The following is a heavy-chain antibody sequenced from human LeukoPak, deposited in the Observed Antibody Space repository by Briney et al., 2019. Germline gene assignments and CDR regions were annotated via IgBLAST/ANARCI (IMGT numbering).Heavy chain of an antibody. CDR2: ISSSGSTI. D-gene: IGHD2-8*01. Sequence: QPGGSLRLSCAASGFTFSSYEMNWVRQAPGKWLEWVSYISSSGSTIYYADSVKGRFTISRDNAKNSLYLQMNSLRAEDTAVYYCSSSRPYCTSGVCFYFHYWRQGPLVTVSS. J-gene: IGHJ4*02. CDR3: SSSRPYCTSGVCFYFHY. CDR1: GFTFSSYE. V-gene: IGHV3-48*03.